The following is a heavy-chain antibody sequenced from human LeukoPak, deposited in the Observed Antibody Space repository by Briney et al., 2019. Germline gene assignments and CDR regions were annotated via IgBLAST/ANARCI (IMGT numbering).Heavy chain of an antibody. Sequence: PGGSLRLSCAASGFTFSNYAMSWVRQAPWKGLEWVSTISGSGGSTYYADSVKGRFTISRDNSKNTLHLQMNSLRAEDTAIYNCAKALWTTVTTHAFDIWGQGTMVTVSS. J-gene: IGHJ3*02. CDR1: GFTFSNYA. V-gene: IGHV3-23*01. D-gene: IGHD4-17*01. CDR3: AKALWTTVTTHAFDI. CDR2: ISGSGGST.